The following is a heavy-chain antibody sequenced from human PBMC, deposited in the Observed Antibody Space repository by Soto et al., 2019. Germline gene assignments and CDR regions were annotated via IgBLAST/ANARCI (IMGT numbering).Heavy chain of an antibody. CDR3: ARGDVGSSSFDD. CDR2: IYHNGNT. V-gene: IGHV4-4*02. Sequence: QVQLQESGPGLVRPSGTLSLTCAVSGDSISSENWWSWVRQPPGKGLEWLGDIYHNGNTNDNPSLKSRVSISVDKSKNLLSLKLSFVTAADTAVYYWARGDVGSSSFDDWGQGVLVTVSS. J-gene: IGHJ4*02. D-gene: IGHD6-6*01. CDR1: GDSISSENW.